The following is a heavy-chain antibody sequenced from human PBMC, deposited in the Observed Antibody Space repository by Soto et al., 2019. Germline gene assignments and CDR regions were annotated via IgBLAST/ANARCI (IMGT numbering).Heavy chain of an antibody. D-gene: IGHD3-16*02. CDR2: IYSGGST. CDR3: ARDRSYRTAPYGMDV. Sequence: GGSLRLSCAASGFTVSSNYMSWVRQAPGKGLEWVSVIYSGGSTYYADSVKGRFTISRDNSKNTLYLQMNSLRAEDTAVYYCARDRSYRTAPYGMDVWGQGTTVTVSS. V-gene: IGHV3-53*01. J-gene: IGHJ6*02. CDR1: GFTVSSNY.